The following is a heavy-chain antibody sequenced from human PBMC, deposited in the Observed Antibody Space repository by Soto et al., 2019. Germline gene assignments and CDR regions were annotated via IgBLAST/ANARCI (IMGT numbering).Heavy chain of an antibody. CDR3: ARTSLPTAKGAFDI. CDR1: GDSMNNYY. V-gene: IGHV4-4*07. D-gene: IGHD2-21*02. J-gene: IGHJ3*02. Sequence: QVQLQESGPGLVKPSETLSLTCSVSGDSMNNYYWSWIRQPAGKGLQWIGRISSSGSTTYTPSLKSRVTVSVDTYKRHFSLRLTSMTAADTAGYYCARTSLPTAKGAFDIWGQGTMVTVSS. CDR2: ISSSGST.